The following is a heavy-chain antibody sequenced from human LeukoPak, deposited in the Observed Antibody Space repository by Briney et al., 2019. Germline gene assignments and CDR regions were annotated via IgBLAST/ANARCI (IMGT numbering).Heavy chain of an antibody. CDR3: AREGEIGYDLSDY. V-gene: IGHV1-46*01. CDR2: INPSGGST. CDR1: GYTSTGYY. J-gene: IGHJ4*02. Sequence: GASAKVSCKASGYTSTGYYMHWVRQAPGQGLEWMGIINPSGGSTSYAQKFQGRVTVTRDTSTSTVYMELSSLRSEDTAMYYCAREGEIGYDLSDYWGQGTLVTVSS. D-gene: IGHD5-12*01.